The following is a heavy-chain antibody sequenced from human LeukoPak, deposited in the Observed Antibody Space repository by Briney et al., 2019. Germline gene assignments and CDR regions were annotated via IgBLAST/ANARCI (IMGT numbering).Heavy chain of an antibody. CDR2: IYSGGST. J-gene: IGHJ4*02. CDR1: GFTVSSNY. V-gene: IGHV3-53*01. D-gene: IGHD1-1*01. CDR3: AKGAWNDD. Sequence: GGSLRLSCAASGFTVSSNYMSWVRQAPGKGLEWVSVIYSGGSTYYADSVKGRFTISRDNSKNQLFLQMNSLKAEDTAVYYCAKGAWNDDWGQGTPVTVSS.